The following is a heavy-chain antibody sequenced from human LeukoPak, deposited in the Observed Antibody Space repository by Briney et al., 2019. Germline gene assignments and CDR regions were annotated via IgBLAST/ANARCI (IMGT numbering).Heavy chain of an antibody. CDR3: AKGEHSDYFDY. J-gene: IGHJ4*02. CDR1: GFTVSSNY. CDR2: IKSKTDGGTT. D-gene: IGHD1-26*01. Sequence: GGSLRLSCAASGFTVSSNYMSWVRQAPGKGLEWVGRIKSKTDGGTTDYAAPVKGRFTISRDDSKNTLYLQMNSLRAEDTAVYYCAKGEHSDYFDYWGQGTLVTVSS. V-gene: IGHV3-15*01.